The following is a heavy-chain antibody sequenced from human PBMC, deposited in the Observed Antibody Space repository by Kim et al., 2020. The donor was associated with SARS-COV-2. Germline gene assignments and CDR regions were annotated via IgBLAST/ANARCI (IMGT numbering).Heavy chain of an antibody. J-gene: IGHJ4*02. CDR2: ISAYNGDT. D-gene: IGHD3-16*01. V-gene: IGHV1-18*01. CDR3: ARDGPSLSFDH. Sequence: ASVKVSCKASGYSFNSYGIAWVRQAPGQGLEWMGWISAYNGDTNYAQNLQGRLTMTSDTSTNTAYMELRSLTSDDTAVYYCARDGPSLSFDHWGQGTLVTVSS. CDR1: GYSFNSYG.